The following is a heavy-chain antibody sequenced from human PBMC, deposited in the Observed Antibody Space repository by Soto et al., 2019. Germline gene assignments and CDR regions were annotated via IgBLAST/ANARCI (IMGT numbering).Heavy chain of an antibody. CDR2: IYSGGST. CDR1: GLTISSHY. Sequence: GGSLRLSCAASGLTISSHYMSWVRQAPGKGLEWVSVIYSGGSTYYADSVKGRFTISRHNSKNTLYLQMNSLRAEDTAVYYCARRYYGMDVWGQGTTVTVSS. CDR3: ARRYYGMDV. J-gene: IGHJ6*02. V-gene: IGHV3-53*04.